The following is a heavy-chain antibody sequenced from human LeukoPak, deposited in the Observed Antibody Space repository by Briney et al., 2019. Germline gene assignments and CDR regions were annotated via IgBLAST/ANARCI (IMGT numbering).Heavy chain of an antibody. CDR1: GGSISSYY. J-gene: IGHJ4*02. CDR3: ARTRYYYNSRSYGAPYYFDY. D-gene: IGHD3-10*01. Sequence: SETLSLTCTVSGGSISSYYWSWIRQPPGKGLEWIGYIYYSGSTDYKPSLKSRVTISVDTSKNQFSLKLSSVTAADTAVYYCARTRYYYNSRSYGAPYYFDYWGQGTLVTVSS. V-gene: IGHV4-59*08. CDR2: IYYSGST.